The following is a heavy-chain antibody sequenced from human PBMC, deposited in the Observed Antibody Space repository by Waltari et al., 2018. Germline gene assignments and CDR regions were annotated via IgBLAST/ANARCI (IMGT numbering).Heavy chain of an antibody. V-gene: IGHV3-9*01. CDR2: MSWNSGSI. D-gene: IGHD2-2*01. J-gene: IGHJ4*02. CDR3: AKDARGGTSVHDGYYFDS. CDR1: GFQFEDYA. Sequence: EVQLVESGGGLVQPGRSLRLSCAASGFQFEDYAMHWVRQSQGKGLEWVSGMSWNSGSIAYADSLKGRSTISRDNTKNSLYLEMNSLKTDDTAFYFCAKDARGGTSVHDGYYFDSWGQGIRVTVSS.